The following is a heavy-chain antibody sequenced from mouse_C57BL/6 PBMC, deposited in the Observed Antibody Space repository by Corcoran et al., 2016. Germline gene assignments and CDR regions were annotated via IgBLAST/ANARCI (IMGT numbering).Heavy chain of an antibody. CDR2: ISYDGSN. V-gene: IGHV3-6*01. J-gene: IGHJ3*01. CDR3: ARGGSSYGWFAY. Sequence: DVQLQESGPGLVKPSQSLSLTCSVTGYSITSGYYWNWIRQFPGNKLEWMGYISYDGSNNYNPSLKNRISITRDTSKNQFFLKLNSVTTEDTATYYCARGGSSYGWFAYWGQGTLVTVSA. D-gene: IGHD1-1*01. CDR1: GYSITSGYY.